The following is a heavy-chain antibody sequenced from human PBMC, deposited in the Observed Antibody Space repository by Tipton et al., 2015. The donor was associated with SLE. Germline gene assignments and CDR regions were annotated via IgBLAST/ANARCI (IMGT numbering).Heavy chain of an antibody. Sequence: TLSLTCTVSGGSISSYYWSWIRQPAGKGLEWIGRIYPTGNTNYNPSLNSRVTISVDTSKNQFSLNLTSVTAADTAVYYCARRRFQSASDYWGQGTLVSVSS. CDR2: IYPTGNT. CDR3: ARRRFQSASDY. J-gene: IGHJ4*02. V-gene: IGHV4-4*07. D-gene: IGHD2-21*01. CDR1: GGSISSYY.